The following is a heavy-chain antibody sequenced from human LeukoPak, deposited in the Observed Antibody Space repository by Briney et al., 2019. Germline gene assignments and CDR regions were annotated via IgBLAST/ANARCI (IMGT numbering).Heavy chain of an antibody. CDR1: GFTFDDYA. CDR2: ISWNSGSI. CDR3: AKDISVGSSYQGWDFDL. V-gene: IGHV3-9*01. Sequence: GRSLRLSCAASGFTFDDYAMHWVRQAPGKGLEWVSGISWNSGSIGYADSVKGRFTISRDNAKNSLYLQMNSLRTDDTALYYCAKDISVGSSYQGWDFDLWGRGTLVTVSS. J-gene: IGHJ2*01. D-gene: IGHD3-3*01.